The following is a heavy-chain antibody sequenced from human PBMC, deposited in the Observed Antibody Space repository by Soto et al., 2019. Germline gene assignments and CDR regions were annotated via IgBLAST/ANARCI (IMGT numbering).Heavy chain of an antibody. D-gene: IGHD1-7*01. CDR3: ERGKLRYFEY. V-gene: IGHV4-31*03. Sequence: TLSLTCPVSGGSISSGGYYWSWIRQHAGKGLEWIGYIYYSGSTNYNPSLKSRVTISVETSNNQFSMTLSSVTAADTAVYYSERGKLRYFEYWGQGTLVPVST. CDR2: IYYSGST. J-gene: IGHJ4*03. CDR1: GGSISSGGYY.